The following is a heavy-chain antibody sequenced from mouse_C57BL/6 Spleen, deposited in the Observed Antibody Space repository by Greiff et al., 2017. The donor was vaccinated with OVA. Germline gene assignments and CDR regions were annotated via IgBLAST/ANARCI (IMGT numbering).Heavy chain of an antibody. CDR2: INPSSGYT. D-gene: IGHD4-1*01. CDR3: ARGWDRAMDY. J-gene: IGHJ4*01. V-gene: IGHV1-4*01. Sequence: QVHVKQSGAELARPGASVKMSCKASGYTFTSYTMHWVKQRPGQGLEWIGYINPSSGYTKYNQKFKDKATLTADKSSSTAYMQLSSLTSEDSAVYYCARGWDRAMDYWGQGTSVTVSS. CDR1: GYTFTSYT.